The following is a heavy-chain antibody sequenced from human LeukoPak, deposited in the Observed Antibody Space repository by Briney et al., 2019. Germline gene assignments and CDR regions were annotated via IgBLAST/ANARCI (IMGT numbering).Heavy chain of an antibody. CDR1: GGSISSGDYY. J-gene: IGHJ6*02. V-gene: IGHV4-30-4*01. D-gene: IGHD3-10*01. CDR3: ARARGMVRFNYYYYYGMDV. CDR2: ICYSGST. Sequence: PSQTLSLTCTVSGGSISSGDYYWSWIRQPPGKGLEWTGYICYSGSTYYNPSLKSRVTISVDTSKNQFSLKLSSVTAADTAVYYCARARGMVRFNYYYYYGMDVWGQGTTVTVSS.